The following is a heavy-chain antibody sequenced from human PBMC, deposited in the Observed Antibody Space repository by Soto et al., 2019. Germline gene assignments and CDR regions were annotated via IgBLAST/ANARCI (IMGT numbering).Heavy chain of an antibody. CDR2: ISGSGGST. J-gene: IGHJ6*02. Sequence: GGSLRLSCAASGFTFSSYAMSWVRQAPGKGLEWVSAISGSGGSTYYADSVKGRFTISRDNSKNTRYLQMNSLRAEDTAVYYCAKVLLYNEWFGELFWSVGYYGMDVWGQGTTVTVSS. V-gene: IGHV3-23*01. CDR3: AKVLLYNEWFGELFWSVGYYGMDV. D-gene: IGHD3-10*01. CDR1: GFTFSSYA.